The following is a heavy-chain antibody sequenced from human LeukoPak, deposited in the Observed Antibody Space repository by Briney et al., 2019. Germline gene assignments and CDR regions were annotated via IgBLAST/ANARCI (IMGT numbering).Heavy chain of an antibody. CDR2: IYYSGST. CDR1: GGSISSYY. Sequence: SEILSLTCTVSGGSISSYYWSWIRQPPGKGLEWIGYIYYSGSTNYNPSLKSRVTISVDTSKNQFSLKLSSVTAADTAVYYCARGPTLKSNWFDPWGQGTLVTVSS. CDR3: ARGPTLKSNWFDP. J-gene: IGHJ5*02. V-gene: IGHV4-59*01.